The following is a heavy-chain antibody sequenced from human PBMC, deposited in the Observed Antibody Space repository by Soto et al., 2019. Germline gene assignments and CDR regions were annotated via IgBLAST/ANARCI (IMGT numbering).Heavy chain of an antibody. CDR1: GYTFTSYG. D-gene: IGHD3-22*01. V-gene: IGHV1-18*01. J-gene: IGHJ4*02. CDR3: ARDPARDYDKSWGPVDY. Sequence: QVQLVQSGAEVKKPGASVKVSCKASGYTFTSYGISWVRQAPGQGLEWMGWISAYNGNTNYAQKLQGRVTMTTDTSTSTAYMELRSLRSDDTAVYYCARDPARDYDKSWGPVDYWGQGTLVTVSS. CDR2: ISAYNGNT.